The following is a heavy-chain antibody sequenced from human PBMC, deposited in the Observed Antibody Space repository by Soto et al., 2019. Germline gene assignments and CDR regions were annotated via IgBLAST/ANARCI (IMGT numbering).Heavy chain of an antibody. V-gene: IGHV4-59*01. CDR2: IYYSGST. J-gene: IGHJ4*02. D-gene: IGHD6-13*01. CDR3: ARVESDIAAAGGFDY. CDR1: GGSISSYY. Sequence: PSETLSLTCTVSGGSISSYYWSWIRQPPGKGLEWIGYIYYSGSTNYNPSLKSRVTISVDTSKNQFSLKLSSVTAADTAVYYCARVESDIAAAGGFDYWGQGTLVTVSS.